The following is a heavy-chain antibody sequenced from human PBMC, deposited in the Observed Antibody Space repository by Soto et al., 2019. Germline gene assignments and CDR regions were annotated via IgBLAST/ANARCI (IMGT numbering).Heavy chain of an antibody. D-gene: IGHD6-19*01. CDR1: GYSFTNYW. CDR2: IYPDDSDT. CDR3: ARPYSSGWIFDC. J-gene: IGHJ4*02. V-gene: IGHV5-51*01. Sequence: PGESLKISCNGSGYSFTNYWIGWVRQMPGKGLEWMGIIYPDDSDTRYSPSFQGQVTISADKSITTAYLQWSSLKASDTAMYYCARPYSSGWIFDCWGQGTLVTVSS.